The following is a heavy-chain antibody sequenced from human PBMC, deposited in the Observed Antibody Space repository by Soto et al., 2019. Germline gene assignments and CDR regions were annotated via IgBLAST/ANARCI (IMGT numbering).Heavy chain of an antibody. J-gene: IGHJ6*02. CDR1: GFTFGDYA. Sequence: LRLSCTASGFTFGDYAMSWVRQAPGKGLEWVGFIRSKAYGGTTEYAASVKGRFTISRDDSKSIAYLQMNSLKTEDTAVYYCTTPLYGSGRDYYGMDVWGQGTTVTVSS. D-gene: IGHD3-10*01. CDR3: TTPLYGSGRDYYGMDV. CDR2: IRSKAYGGTT. V-gene: IGHV3-49*04.